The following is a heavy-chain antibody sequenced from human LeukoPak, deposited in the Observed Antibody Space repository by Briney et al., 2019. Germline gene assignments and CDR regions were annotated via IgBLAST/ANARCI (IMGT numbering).Heavy chain of an antibody. V-gene: IGHV3-23*01. CDR2: ISGSGSST. CDR3: ARDHGYCSGGSCYPPYYYYGMDV. J-gene: IGHJ6*02. D-gene: IGHD2-15*01. CDR1: GFTFSSYA. Sequence: GGSLRPSCAASGFTFSSYAMSWVRQTPGNGLDWVSTISGSGSSTYYADSVKGRFAISRDNSKNTLYLQMNSLRAEDTAVYYCARDHGYCSGGSCYPPYYYYGMDVWGQGTTVTVSS.